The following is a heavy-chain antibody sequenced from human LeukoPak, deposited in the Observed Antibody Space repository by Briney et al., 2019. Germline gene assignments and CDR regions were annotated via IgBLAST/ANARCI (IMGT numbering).Heavy chain of an antibody. CDR1: GFTFSDYY. Sequence: PGGSLRLSCAASGFTFSDYYMTWIRQAPGKGLEWVSHIRGSSSSTKYADSVKGRFTISRDNAKNSLYLQMNSLKAEDTAVYYCARPLCWGQGTMVTVSS. J-gene: IGHJ4*02. V-gene: IGHV3-11*06. CDR2: IRGSSSST. CDR3: ARPLC. D-gene: IGHD3-16*01.